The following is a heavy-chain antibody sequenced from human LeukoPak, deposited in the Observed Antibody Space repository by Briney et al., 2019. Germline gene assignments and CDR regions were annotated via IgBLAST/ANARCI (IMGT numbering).Heavy chain of an antibody. V-gene: IGHV3-74*01. Sequence: GGSLRLSCAASGFSFRNYGMHWVRQASGKGPVWVSRTNSDGRSTDYADSVKGRFTVSRDNAKNTLYLQMNSLRAEDTAVYYCARGSRGADSWGQGTLVTVSS. CDR3: ARGSRGADS. CDR1: GFSFRNYG. J-gene: IGHJ4*02. D-gene: IGHD5-12*01. CDR2: TNSDGRST.